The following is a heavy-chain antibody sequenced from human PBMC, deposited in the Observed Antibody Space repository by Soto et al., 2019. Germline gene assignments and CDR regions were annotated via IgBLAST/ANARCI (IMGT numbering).Heavy chain of an antibody. CDR3: ARHRGYSSARGDWFDP. CDR2: IYYSGST. J-gene: IGHJ5*02. Sequence: PSETLSLTCTVSGGSISSSSYYWGWIRQPPGKGLEWIGSIYYSGSTYYNPSLKSRVTISVDTSKNQFSLKLSSVTAADTAVYYCARHRGYSSARGDWFDPGGRGTLVTVPS. D-gene: IGHD6-19*01. V-gene: IGHV4-39*01. CDR1: GGSISSSSYY.